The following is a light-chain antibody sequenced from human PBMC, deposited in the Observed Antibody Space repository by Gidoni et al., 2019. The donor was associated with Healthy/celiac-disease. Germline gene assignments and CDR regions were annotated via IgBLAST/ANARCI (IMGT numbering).Light chain of an antibody. CDR1: KLRDKY. CDR2: KDS. CDR3: QAWDSSTAV. Sequence: YELPQPPSVSVSPGQTASITCSGDKLRDKYPCWNQQKPGQSPVLVLYKDSKRPAGIPERFSGSSSGNTATLTMSGTQAMDEADYYCQAWDSSTAVFGGGTKLTVL. J-gene: IGLJ2*01. V-gene: IGLV3-1*01.